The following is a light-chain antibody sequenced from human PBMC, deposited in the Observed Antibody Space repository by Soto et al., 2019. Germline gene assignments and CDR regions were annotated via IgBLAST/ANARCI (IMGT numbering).Light chain of an antibody. V-gene: IGKV1-5*03. CDR3: QQYNSLWT. Sequence: DIPMTQSPSTLSASVGDRVTITCRASQSINIWLAWYQQKPGKAPKLLIYKASNLESGVPSRFSGSGSGTEFTLTISSLQPDDFATYYCQQYNSLWTFGQGTKVEIK. CDR1: QSINIW. J-gene: IGKJ1*01. CDR2: KAS.